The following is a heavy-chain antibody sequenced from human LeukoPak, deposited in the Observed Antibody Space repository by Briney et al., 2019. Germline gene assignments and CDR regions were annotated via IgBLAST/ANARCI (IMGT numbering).Heavy chain of an antibody. Sequence: SETLSLTCTVSGGSISSYYWSWIRQPPGKGLEWIGNIYYIGSTHYNPSLKSRVTVSVDTSKNQFSLKLSSVTAADTAVYYCASRGAYCSSTSCYSLAAFDIWGQGTMVTVSS. CDR3: ASRGAYCSSTSCYSLAAFDI. CDR1: GGSISSYY. D-gene: IGHD2-2*02. V-gene: IGHV4-59*04. J-gene: IGHJ3*02. CDR2: IYYIGST.